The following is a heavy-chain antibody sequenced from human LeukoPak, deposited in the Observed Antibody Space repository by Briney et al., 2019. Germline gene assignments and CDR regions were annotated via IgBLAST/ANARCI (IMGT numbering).Heavy chain of an antibody. CDR2: INHSGST. J-gene: IGHJ5*02. D-gene: IGHD2-15*01. CDR1: GGSFSGYY. Sequence: PSETLSLTCAVYGGSFSGYYWSWIRQPPGKGLEWIGEINHSGSTNYNPSLKSRVTISVDTSKNQFSLKLSSVTAADTAVYSCARGSVVVAANNWFDPWGQGTLVTDSS. V-gene: IGHV4-34*01. CDR3: ARGSVVVAANNWFDP.